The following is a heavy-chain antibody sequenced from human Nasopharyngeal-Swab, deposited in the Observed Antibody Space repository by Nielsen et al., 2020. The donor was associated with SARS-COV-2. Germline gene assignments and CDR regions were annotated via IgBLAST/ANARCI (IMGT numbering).Heavy chain of an antibody. D-gene: IGHD6-19*01. Sequence: GESLKISCAASGFTFSSYSMNWVRQAPGKGLEWVSYISSSSTIYYADSVKGRFTISRDNAKNSLYLQMNSLRAEDTAVYYCAREGSSGWRYYFDYWGQGTLVTVSS. CDR1: GFTFSSYS. CDR2: ISSSSTI. V-gene: IGHV3-48*01. J-gene: IGHJ4*02. CDR3: AREGSSGWRYYFDY.